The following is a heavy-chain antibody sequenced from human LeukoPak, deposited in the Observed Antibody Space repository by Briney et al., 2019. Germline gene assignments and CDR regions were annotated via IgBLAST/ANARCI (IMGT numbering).Heavy chain of an antibody. CDR2: IYYSGST. V-gene: IGHV4-39*01. D-gene: IGHD3-10*01. Sequence: SETLSLTCTVSGGSISSSSYYWGWIRQPPGKGLEWIGSIYYSGSTYYNPSLKSRVTICVDTSKNQFSLKLSSVTAADTAVYYCARRDYYGSGSYDPIDAFDIWGQGTMVTVSS. J-gene: IGHJ3*02. CDR3: ARRDYYGSGSYDPIDAFDI. CDR1: GGSISSSSYY.